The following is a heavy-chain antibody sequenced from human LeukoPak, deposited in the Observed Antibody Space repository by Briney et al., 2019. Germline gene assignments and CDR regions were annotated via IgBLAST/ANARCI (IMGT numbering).Heavy chain of an antibody. CDR1: GFTFSDYY. Sequence: GGSLRLSCAASGFTFSDYYMSWIRQAPGKGLEWVSYISSSGSTIYYADSVKGRFTISRDNAKNSLYLQMNSLRAEDTAVYYCASTTFIAAPFDYWGQGTLVTVSS. CDR3: ASTTFIAAPFDY. J-gene: IGHJ4*02. V-gene: IGHV3-11*04. D-gene: IGHD6-13*01. CDR2: ISSSGSTI.